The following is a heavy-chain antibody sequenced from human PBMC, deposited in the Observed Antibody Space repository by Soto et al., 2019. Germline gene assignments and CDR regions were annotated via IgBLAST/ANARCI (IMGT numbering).Heavy chain of an antibody. D-gene: IGHD3-10*01. V-gene: IGHV1-69*01. Sequence: QVQLVQSGAEVKKPGSSVKVSCKASGGTFSSYAISWVRQAPGQGLEWMGGIIPIFGTANYAQKFQGRVTITADESTITAYMELSSLSSEDTAVYYCARETRSIARGVNWFDPWGQGTLVTVSS. CDR2: IIPIFGTA. CDR3: ARETRSIARGVNWFDP. J-gene: IGHJ5*02. CDR1: GGTFSSYA.